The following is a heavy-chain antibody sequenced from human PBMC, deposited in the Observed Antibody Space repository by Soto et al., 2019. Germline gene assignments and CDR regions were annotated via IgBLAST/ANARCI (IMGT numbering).Heavy chain of an antibody. CDR3: ASTSSTSWYWFDP. Sequence: QVTVKESGPVLVKPTETLTLTCTVSGFSLSNAGLGVSWIRQPPGNALEWLAHIFSNDEKSYSTSLKSRLTISKDTSKSQVVLTMTNMDPVDTATYYCASTSSTSWYWFDPWGQGTLVTVSS. CDR1: GFSLSNAGLG. CDR2: IFSNDEK. V-gene: IGHV2-26*04. J-gene: IGHJ5*02. D-gene: IGHD6-13*01.